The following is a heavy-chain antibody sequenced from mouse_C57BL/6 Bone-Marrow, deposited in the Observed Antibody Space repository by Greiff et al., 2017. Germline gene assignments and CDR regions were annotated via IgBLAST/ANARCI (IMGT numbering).Heavy chain of an antibody. CDR1: GYAFTNYL. D-gene: IGHD2-3*01. CDR3: ARSTYDGYYEMDY. CDR2: INPGSGGT. J-gene: IGHJ4*01. V-gene: IGHV1-54*01. Sequence: LQQSGAELVRPGTSVKVSCKASGYAFTNYLIEWVKQRPGQGLEWIGVINPGSGGTNYNEKFKGKATLTADKSSSTAYMQLSSLTSEDSAVYFCARSTYDGYYEMDYWGQGTSVTVSS.